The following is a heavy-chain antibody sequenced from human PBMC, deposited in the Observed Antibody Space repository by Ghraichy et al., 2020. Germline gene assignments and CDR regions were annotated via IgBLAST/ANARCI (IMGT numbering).Heavy chain of an antibody. V-gene: IGHV3-30*18. D-gene: IGHD3-3*01. CDR1: GFTFSSYG. CDR3: AKDLGGTYDFWSGYYTAKVYYYYYGMDV. J-gene: IGHJ6*02. CDR2: ISYDGSNK. Sequence: GGSLRLSCAASGFTFSSYGMHWVRQAPGKGLEWVAVISYDGSNKYYADSVKGRFTISRDNSKNTLYLQMNSLRAEDTAVYYCAKDLGGTYDFWSGYYTAKVYYYYYGMDVWGQGTTVTVSS.